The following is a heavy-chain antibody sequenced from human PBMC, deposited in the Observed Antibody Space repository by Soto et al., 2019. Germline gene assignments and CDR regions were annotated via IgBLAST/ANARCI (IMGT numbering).Heavy chain of an antibody. V-gene: IGHV5-51*01. Sequence: GESLKISCQGSGYSFITYWIAWVRQMPGKGLECMGVIYPGDSDTRYRPSFQGQVTISVDKSISTAYLQWSSLKASDTAMYYCARLDGALDIWGQGTMVTVSS. J-gene: IGHJ3*02. CDR1: GYSFITYW. CDR3: ARLDGALDI. CDR2: IYPGDSDT.